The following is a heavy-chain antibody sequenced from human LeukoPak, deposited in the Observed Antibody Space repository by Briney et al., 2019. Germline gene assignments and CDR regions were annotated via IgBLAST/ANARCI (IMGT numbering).Heavy chain of an antibody. CDR2: MNPNSGNT. J-gene: IGHJ3*02. D-gene: IGHD1-26*01. Sequence: ASVKVSCKASGYTFTSYDINWVRQATGQGLEWMGWMNPNSGNTGYAQRFQGRVTITRNTSISAAYMELSSLRSEDTAVYYCASAVGATNDAFDIWGQGTMVTVSS. V-gene: IGHV1-8*03. CDR3: ASAVGATNDAFDI. CDR1: GYTFTSYD.